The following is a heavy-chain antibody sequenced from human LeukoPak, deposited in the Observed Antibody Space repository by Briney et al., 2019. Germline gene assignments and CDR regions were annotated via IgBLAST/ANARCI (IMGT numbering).Heavy chain of an antibody. CDR1: GYTFSNYG. V-gene: IGHV1-18*01. CDR2: IRGDNGNT. CDR3: ARGSVGATV. Sequence: ASVKVSCKASGYTFSNYGISWVRQAPGQGLEWVGWIRGDNGNTNYAQKLQGRVTMTTDTSTSTAYMELRSLRSDDTAVYYCARGSVGATVWGQGTLVTVSS. D-gene: IGHD1-26*01. J-gene: IGHJ4*02.